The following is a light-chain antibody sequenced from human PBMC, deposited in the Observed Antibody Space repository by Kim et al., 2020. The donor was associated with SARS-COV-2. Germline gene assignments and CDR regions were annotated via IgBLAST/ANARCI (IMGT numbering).Light chain of an antibody. CDR3: QQYSGWPQ. CDR1: QSVSTK. Sequence: PGEGATISCRASQSVSTKLAWYQHKPGQAPRLLIYGASTRATGIPARFSGSGSGPEFTLSISSLQSEDFAVYYCQQYSGWPQFAQGTKLE. V-gene: IGKV3-15*01. J-gene: IGKJ2*01. CDR2: GAS.